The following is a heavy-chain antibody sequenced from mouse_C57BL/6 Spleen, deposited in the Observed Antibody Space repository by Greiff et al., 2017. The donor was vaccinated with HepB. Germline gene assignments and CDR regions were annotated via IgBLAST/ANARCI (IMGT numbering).Heavy chain of an antibody. CDR1: GYAFSSYW. J-gene: IGHJ4*01. CDR2: IYPGDGDT. V-gene: IGHV1-80*01. Sequence: QVQLQQSGAELVKPGASVKISCKASGYAFSSYWMNWAKQRPGKGLEWIGQIYPGDGDTNYNGKFKGKATLTADKSSSTAYMQLSSLTSEDSAVYFCARDYGEYYYAMDYWGQGTSVTVSS. D-gene: IGHD1-1*01. CDR3: ARDYGEYYYAMDY.